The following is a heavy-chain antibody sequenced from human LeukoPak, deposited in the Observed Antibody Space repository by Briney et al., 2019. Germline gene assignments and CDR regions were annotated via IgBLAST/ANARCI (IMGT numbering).Heavy chain of an antibody. CDR1: GGSISSSTYY. J-gene: IGHJ1*01. CDR3: ARYGRYGGNPAEYFQH. Sequence: PSETLSLTCTVSGGSISSSTYYWGWIRQPPGKGLEWIASIYSSGSTYYNPSLKSRVTISVDTSKNQFSLRLSSVTAADRAVYYCARYGRYGGNPAEYFQHWGQGTLVTVSS. V-gene: IGHV4-39*01. D-gene: IGHD4-23*01. CDR2: IYSSGST.